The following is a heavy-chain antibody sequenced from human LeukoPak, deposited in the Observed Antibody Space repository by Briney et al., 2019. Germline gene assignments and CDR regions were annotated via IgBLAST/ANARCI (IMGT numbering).Heavy chain of an antibody. CDR2: MNPNSGNT. D-gene: IGHD6-19*01. V-gene: IGHV1-8*01. CDR3: ARLVYSGWYGYYYYYMDV. J-gene: IGHJ6*03. Sequence: GASVKVSCKASGYTFTSYDINWVRQATGQGLEWMGWMNPNSGNTGYAQKFQGRVTMTRNTSISTAYMELSSLRSEDTAVYYCARLVYSGWYGYYYYYMDVWGKGTTVTVSS. CDR1: GYTFTSYD.